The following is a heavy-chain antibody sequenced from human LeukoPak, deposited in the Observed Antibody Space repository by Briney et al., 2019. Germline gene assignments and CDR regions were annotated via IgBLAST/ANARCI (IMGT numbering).Heavy chain of an antibody. V-gene: IGHV4-39*01. D-gene: IGHD3-10*02. CDR3: ARHKEYYYVPFDP. Sequence: SETLSLTCTVSGGSISSSSYYWGWIRQPPGKGLEWIGSIYYSGSTYYNPSLKSRVTISVDTSKNQFSLKLSSVTAADTAVYYCARHKEYYYVPFDPWGQGTLVTVSS. CDR2: IYYSGST. CDR1: GGSISSSSYY. J-gene: IGHJ5*02.